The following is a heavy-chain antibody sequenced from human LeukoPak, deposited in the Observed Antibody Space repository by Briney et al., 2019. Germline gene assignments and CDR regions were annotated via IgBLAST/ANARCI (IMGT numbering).Heavy chain of an antibody. CDR3: AKTDADGGNSLCFDH. Sequence: PGGSLRLSCAASGFSFSSYGMHWVRQAPGKGLEWVALIWYDGGNKYYVDSVKGRFTISRGNSKNMLYLQLNSLRAEDTAVYFCAKTDADGGNSLCFDHWGQGTLVTVSS. V-gene: IGHV3-33*06. D-gene: IGHD4-23*01. J-gene: IGHJ4*02. CDR2: IWYDGGNK. CDR1: GFSFSSYG.